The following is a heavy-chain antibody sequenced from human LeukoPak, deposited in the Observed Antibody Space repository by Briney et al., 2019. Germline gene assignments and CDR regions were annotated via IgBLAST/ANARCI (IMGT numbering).Heavy chain of an antibody. D-gene: IGHD5-18*01. CDR2: ISTSGSTI. CDR3: AREVDTANDY. V-gene: IGHV3-11*04. Sequence: PGRSLRLSCTASGFTFGDYAMSWVRQAPGKGLEWVSYISTSGSTIYYADSVKGRFTISRDNAKNSLYLQMSSLTAEDTAVYYCAREVDTANDYWGQGTLVTVSS. CDR1: GFTFGDYA. J-gene: IGHJ4*02.